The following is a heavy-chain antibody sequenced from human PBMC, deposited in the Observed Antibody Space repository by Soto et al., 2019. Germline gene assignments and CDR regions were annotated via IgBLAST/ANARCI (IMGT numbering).Heavy chain of an antibody. D-gene: IGHD3-22*01. CDR1: GGSFSGYY. V-gene: IGHV4-34*01. Sequence: TLSLTCAVYGGSFSGYYWSWIRQPPGKGLEWIGEINHSGSTNYTPSLKSRVTISVDTSKNQFSLKLTSVTAADTAVYYCARGSLVYDSSGYSYFDYWGQGTLVTVS. CDR2: INHSGST. CDR3: ARGSLVYDSSGYSYFDY. J-gene: IGHJ4*02.